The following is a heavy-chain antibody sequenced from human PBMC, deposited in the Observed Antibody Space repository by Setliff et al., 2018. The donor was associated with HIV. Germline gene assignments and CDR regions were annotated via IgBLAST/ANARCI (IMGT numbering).Heavy chain of an antibody. V-gene: IGHV4-34*01. CDR3: SRGVKGVIITYYYYCMDV. CDR1: GGSFSGYY. Sequence: SETLSLTCAVYGGSFSGYYWTWVRQSPGKGLEWIGEVNHSGRTNYNPSLKSRLAISGDMSKNQFSLSLRSVTAADTAVYYCSRGVKGVIITYYYYCMDVWGKGTAVTVSS. J-gene: IGHJ6*03. D-gene: IGHD3-10*01. CDR2: VNHSGRT.